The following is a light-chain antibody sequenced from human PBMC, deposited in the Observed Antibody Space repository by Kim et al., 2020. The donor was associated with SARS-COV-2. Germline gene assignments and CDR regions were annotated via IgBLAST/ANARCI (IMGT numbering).Light chain of an antibody. V-gene: IGLV3-1*01. Sequence: SYELTQPPSVSVSPGQTASITCSGDKLGDKYACXYQQKPGQSPVLVIYQDSKRPSGIPERFSGSNSGNTATLTISGTQAMYEADYYCQAWDSSTAVFGGG. CDR3: QAWDSSTAV. CDR2: QDS. J-gene: IGLJ2*01. CDR1: KLGDKY.